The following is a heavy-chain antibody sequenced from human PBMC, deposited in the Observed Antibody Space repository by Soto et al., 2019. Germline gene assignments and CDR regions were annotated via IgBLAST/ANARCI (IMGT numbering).Heavy chain of an antibody. J-gene: IGHJ4*02. CDR1: GGTFSSYA. Sequence: QVQLVQSGAEVKKPGSSVKVSCKASGGTFSSYAISWLRQAPGQGLEWMGGIIPIFGTANYAQKFQGRVTITADESTSTAYMELSSLRSEDTAVYYCARVPYYYDSSGYPAYFDYWGQGTLVTVSS. CDR3: ARVPYYYDSSGYPAYFDY. D-gene: IGHD3-22*01. CDR2: IIPIFGTA. V-gene: IGHV1-69*12.